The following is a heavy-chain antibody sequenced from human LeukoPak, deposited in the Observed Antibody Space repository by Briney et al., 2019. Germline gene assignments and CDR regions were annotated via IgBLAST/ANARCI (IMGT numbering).Heavy chain of an antibody. D-gene: IGHD2-8*01. Sequence: SETLSLTCTVSRDYIRHIDYYWVWIRQPPGTGLEWIGNVYKSGTTSYNPSLRSRVTMSLDTSRSQFSLRLTSVTAADTAVYYCARLIVGCNGVCYKGHLYWGQGTLVTVSS. CDR3: ARLIVGCNGVCYKGHLY. V-gene: IGHV4-39*07. CDR1: RDYIRHIDYY. CDR2: VYKSGTT. J-gene: IGHJ4*02.